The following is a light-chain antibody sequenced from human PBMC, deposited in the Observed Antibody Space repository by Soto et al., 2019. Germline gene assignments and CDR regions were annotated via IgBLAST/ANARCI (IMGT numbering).Light chain of an antibody. J-gene: IGKJ1*01. CDR3: QQRSSWPRT. CDR1: QSVATT. Sequence: EIVITRCPATLSESPGARATLSCRASQSVATTLAWYQQKPGQPPRLLIYDVSNMATGIPSRFSGSGSGTDFTLTISSLEPEDFAVYYCQQRSSWPRTFGQGTKVDIK. CDR2: DVS. V-gene: IGKV3-11*01.